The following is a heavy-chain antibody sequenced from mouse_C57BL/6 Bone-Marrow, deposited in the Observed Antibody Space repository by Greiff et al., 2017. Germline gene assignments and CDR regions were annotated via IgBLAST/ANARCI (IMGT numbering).Heavy chain of an antibody. D-gene: IGHD1-1*01. CDR3: ARWGYYYGSSFDY. Sequence: VQLVESGAELVRPGASVKLSCKASGYTFTDYYINWVKQRPGQGLEWIARIYPGSGNTYYNEKFKGKATLTAEKSSSTAYMQLSSLTSEDSAVYFCARWGYYYGSSFDYWGQGTTLTVSS. J-gene: IGHJ2*01. CDR1: GYTFTDYY. V-gene: IGHV1-76*01. CDR2: IYPGSGNT.